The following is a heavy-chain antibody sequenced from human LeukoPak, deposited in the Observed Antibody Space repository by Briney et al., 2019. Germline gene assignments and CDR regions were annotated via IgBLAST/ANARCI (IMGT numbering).Heavy chain of an antibody. J-gene: IGHJ4*02. CDR2: IIPIFGTA. Sequence: GASVKVSCKASGYTFTSYAMNWVRQAPGQGLEWMGGIIPIFGTANYAQKFQDRVTITADESTSTAYMELSSLRSEDTAVYYCARDRETGTTDYFDYWGQGTLVTVSS. D-gene: IGHD1-1*01. CDR3: ARDRETGTTDYFDY. V-gene: IGHV1-69*13. CDR1: GYTFTSYA.